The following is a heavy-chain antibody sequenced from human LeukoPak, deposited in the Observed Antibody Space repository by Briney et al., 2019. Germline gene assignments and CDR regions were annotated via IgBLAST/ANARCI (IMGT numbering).Heavy chain of an antibody. D-gene: IGHD6-19*01. V-gene: IGHV3-66*01. CDR2: IYSGGST. J-gene: IGHJ4*02. Sequence: PGGSLRLSCAASEFSVGSNYMTWVRQAPGKGLEWVSLIYSGGSTYYADSVKGRFTISRDNAKNSLYLQMNSLRAEDTAVYYCARELYSSGWYCDYWGQGTLVTVSS. CDR1: EFSVGSNY. CDR3: ARELYSSGWYCDY.